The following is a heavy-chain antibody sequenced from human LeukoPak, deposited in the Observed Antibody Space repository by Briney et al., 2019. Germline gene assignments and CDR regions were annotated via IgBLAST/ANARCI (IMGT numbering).Heavy chain of an antibody. CDR3: ARGVEAAMVSY. V-gene: IGHV4-61*02. CDR1: GGSISSGSYY. Sequence: SETLSLTCTVSGGSISSGSYYWSWIRQPAGKGLEWIGRIYTSGSTNYNPSLKSRVTISVDTSKNQFSLKLSSVTAADTAVYYCARGVEAAMVSYWGQGTLVTVSS. J-gene: IGHJ4*02. CDR2: IYTSGST. D-gene: IGHD5-18*01.